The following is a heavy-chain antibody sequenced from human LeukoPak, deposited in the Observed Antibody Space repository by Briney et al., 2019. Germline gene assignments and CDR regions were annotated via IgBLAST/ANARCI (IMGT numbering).Heavy chain of an antibody. CDR3: ARGPTSASAGGFTIVRSRGYYFDL. Sequence: QTGGSLRLSCVTSGFTFNKYALNWVRQAPGKGLEWVSVISYDGREKNYADSVKGRFTVSRDNSKDTMSLQLNNLTAEDTAVYYCARGPTSASAGGFTIVRSRGYYFDLWGQGTLVTVSS. CDR2: ISYDGREK. D-gene: IGHD1-26*01. CDR1: GFTFNKYA. J-gene: IGHJ4*02. V-gene: IGHV3-30-3*01.